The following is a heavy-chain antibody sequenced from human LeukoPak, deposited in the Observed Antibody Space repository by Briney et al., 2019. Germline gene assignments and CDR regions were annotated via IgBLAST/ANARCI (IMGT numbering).Heavy chain of an antibody. J-gene: IGHJ4*02. CDR1: GYSFTSYG. V-gene: IGHV1-18*01. CDR3: ARSYYVWGSYRNYFDY. Sequence: ASVKVSCKASGYSFTSYGISWVRQAPGQGLEWMGWISAFNGNTNYGQKLQGRVTMNTDTSTSTAYMEVRSLRSDDTAVYYCARSYYVWGSYRNYFDYWGQGTLVTVSS. D-gene: IGHD3-16*01. CDR2: ISAFNGNT.